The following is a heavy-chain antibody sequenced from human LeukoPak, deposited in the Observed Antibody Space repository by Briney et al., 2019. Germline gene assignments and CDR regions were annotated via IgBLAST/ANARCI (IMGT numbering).Heavy chain of an antibody. D-gene: IGHD6-13*01. J-gene: IGHJ4*02. CDR2: IYYSGST. CDR3: ARAGTVYQPPITFDY. CDR1: GGSISSYY. V-gene: IGHV4-59*12. Sequence: TSETLSLTCTVSGGSISSYYWSWIRQPPGKGLEWIGYIYYSGSTNYNPSLKSRVTISVDTSKNQFSLKLSSVTAADTAVYYCARAGTVYQPPITFDYWGQGTLVTVSS.